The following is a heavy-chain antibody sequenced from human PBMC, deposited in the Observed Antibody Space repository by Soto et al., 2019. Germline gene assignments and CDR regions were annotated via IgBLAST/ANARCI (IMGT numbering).Heavy chain of an antibody. CDR3: ARGRGYRPVDY. D-gene: IGHD5-18*01. CDR1: GGSFSGYY. Sequence: PSEPLSLPCAVYGGSFSGYYWSWIRQPPGKGLEWIGEINHSGSTNYNPSLKSRVTISVDTSKNQFSLKLSSVTAADTAVYYCARGRGYRPVDYWGQGTLVTVSS. V-gene: IGHV4-34*01. J-gene: IGHJ4*02. CDR2: INHSGST.